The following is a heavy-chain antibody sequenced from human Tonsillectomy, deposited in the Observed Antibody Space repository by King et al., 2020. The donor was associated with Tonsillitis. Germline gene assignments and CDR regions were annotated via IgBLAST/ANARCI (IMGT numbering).Heavy chain of an antibody. CDR2: IDWDDDK. CDR3: ARATAADGNLGYYYYYGMDV. J-gene: IGHJ6*02. D-gene: IGHD6-13*01. V-gene: IGHV2-70*01. CDR1: GFSLSTSGMC. Sequence: VTLKESGPALVKPTQTLTLTCTFSGFSLSTSGMCVSWIRQPPGKALEWLALIDWDDDKYYSTSLKTRLTISKDTSKNQVVLTMTNMDPVDTATYYCARATAADGNLGYYYYYGMDVWGQGTTVTVSS.